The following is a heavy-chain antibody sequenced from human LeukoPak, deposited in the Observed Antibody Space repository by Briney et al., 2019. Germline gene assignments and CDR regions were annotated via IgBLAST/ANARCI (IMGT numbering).Heavy chain of an antibody. V-gene: IGHV4-61*02. J-gene: IGHJ6*03. CDR2: IYTSGST. CDR3: ARDGAAMANYYYYYMDV. D-gene: IGHD5-18*01. CDR1: GGSISSGSYY. Sequence: PSETLSLTCTVSGGSISSGSYYWSWIRQPAGKGLEWIGRIYTSGSTNYNPSLKSRVTISVDTSKNQFSLKLSSVTAADTAVYYCARDGAAMANYYYYYMDVWGKGTTVTISS.